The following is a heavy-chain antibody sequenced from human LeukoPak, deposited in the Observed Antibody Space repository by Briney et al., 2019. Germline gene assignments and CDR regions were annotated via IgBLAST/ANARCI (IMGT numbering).Heavy chain of an antibody. CDR2: FDPEDGET. CDR3: ATGIMVRGATKEYYGMDV. CDR1: GYTLTELS. Sequence: ASVKVSCKVSGYTLTELSMHWVRQAPGKGLEWMGGFDPEDGETIYAQKFQGRVTMTEDTSTDTAYMELSSLRSEDTAVYYCATGIMVRGATKEYYGMDVWGQGTTVTVSS. J-gene: IGHJ6*02. V-gene: IGHV1-24*01. D-gene: IGHD3-10*01.